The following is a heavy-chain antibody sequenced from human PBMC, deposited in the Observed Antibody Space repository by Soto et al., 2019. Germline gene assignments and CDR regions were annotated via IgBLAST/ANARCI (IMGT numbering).Heavy chain of an antibody. J-gene: IGHJ4*02. D-gene: IGHD5-18*01. V-gene: IGHV1-18*01. CDR1: GYTFSNYG. CDR2: ISGHNGNT. Sequence: QVQLVQSGAEVKKPGASVKLSCKASGYTFSNYGLSWVRQAPGQGLEWMGWISGHNGNTIYAQNLQDRFTMTTDTSTSTAYMELRSRRSDDTAVYYCARQPRHSYADSWGPGTLVTVSS. CDR3: ARQPRHSYADS.